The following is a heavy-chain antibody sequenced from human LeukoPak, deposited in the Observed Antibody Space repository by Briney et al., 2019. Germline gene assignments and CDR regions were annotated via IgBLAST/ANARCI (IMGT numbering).Heavy chain of an antibody. V-gene: IGHV4-59*01. J-gene: IGHJ6*02. Sequence: SETLSLTCTVSGGSISSYYWSWIRQPPGKGLEWIGYIYYSGSTNSNPSLKGRVAISVDTSKNQFSLKLSSVTAADTAAYSCARRAPPYGSGSSGYYYYGMDVWGQGTTVTVSS. CDR2: IYYSGST. CDR3: ARRAPPYGSGSSGYYYYGMDV. D-gene: IGHD3-10*01. CDR1: GGSISSYY.